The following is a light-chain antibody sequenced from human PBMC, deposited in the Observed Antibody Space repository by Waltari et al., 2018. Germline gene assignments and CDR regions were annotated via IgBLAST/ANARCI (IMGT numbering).Light chain of an antibody. CDR2: GAS. V-gene: IGKV3-15*01. J-gene: IGKJ1*01. CDR1: QSVGTN. Sequence: DIVITQSPATLSVSPGERATLSCMASQSVGTNLAWYQQRPGQAPRLLLYGASSRATGIPARFSGSGSGTDFTLTINSLQPEDFALYYCQQYHNWPPWAFGQGTKVEIK. CDR3: QQYHNWPPWA.